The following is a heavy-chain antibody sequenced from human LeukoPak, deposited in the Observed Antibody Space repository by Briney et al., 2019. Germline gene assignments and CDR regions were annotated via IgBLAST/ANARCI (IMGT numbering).Heavy chain of an antibody. Sequence: GGSLRLSCAASGFTFSSYSMNWVRQAPGKGLEWISYISSSGTTIHYADSVKGRFTISRDNAKNTLYLQMNSLRAEDTAVYYCAKDQVRGPLFDYWGQGTLVTVSS. J-gene: IGHJ4*02. V-gene: IGHV3-48*04. CDR1: GFTFSSYS. D-gene: IGHD3-10*01. CDR2: ISSSGTTI. CDR3: AKDQVRGPLFDY.